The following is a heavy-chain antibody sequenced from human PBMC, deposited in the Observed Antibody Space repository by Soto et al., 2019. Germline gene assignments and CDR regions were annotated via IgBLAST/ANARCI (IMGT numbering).Heavy chain of an antibody. CDR2: ISGSGGST. J-gene: IGHJ4*02. CDR1: GFTFSNYA. CDR3: AKGAYGSGSYDY. V-gene: IGHV3-23*01. Sequence: GGSLRLSCAASGFTFSNYAMTWVRQGPGKGLEWVSGISGSGGSTSYADSVMGRFTISRDNSKNTLFLQMNSLRAEDTAVYYCAKGAYGSGSYDYWGQGTLVTVSS. D-gene: IGHD3-10*01.